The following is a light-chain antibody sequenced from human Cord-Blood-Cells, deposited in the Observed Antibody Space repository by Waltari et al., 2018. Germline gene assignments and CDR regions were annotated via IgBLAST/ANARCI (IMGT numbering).Light chain of an antibody. Sequence: VVMGQSPLSLPVTLGQPASVSCKSTQSLVYSDGNAYLNWFQQRPGQSPRRLIYKVSYRDSEVPDRFSGSRSGTDLTLKFSRVEAEDVGFDFGMRGTLWLLCTFGPGPNVE. J-gene: IGKJ1*01. CDR2: KVS. CDR1: QSLVYSDGNAY. CDR3: MRGTLWLLCT. V-gene: IGKV2-30*01.